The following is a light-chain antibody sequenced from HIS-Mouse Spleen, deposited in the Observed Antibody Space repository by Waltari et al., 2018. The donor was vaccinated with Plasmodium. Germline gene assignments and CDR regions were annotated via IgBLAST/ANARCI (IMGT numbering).Light chain of an antibody. CDR2: GAS. CDR3: QQYNNWPPWT. CDR1: QSVSRN. V-gene: IGKV3-15*01. J-gene: IGKJ1*01. Sequence: EIVMTQSPAPLSVSPGERATLSCRASQSVSRNIAWYQQKPGPAPRLLIYGASTRATGIPARFSVSGSGTEFTLTISSMQSEDFAVYYCQQYNNWPPWTFGQGTKVEIK.